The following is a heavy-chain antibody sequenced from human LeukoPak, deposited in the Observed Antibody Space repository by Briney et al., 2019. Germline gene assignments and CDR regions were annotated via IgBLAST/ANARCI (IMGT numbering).Heavy chain of an antibody. CDR3: ARGLEVVTATHYYYYGMDV. J-gene: IGHJ6*02. V-gene: IGHV3-30-3*01. Sequence: GGSLRLSCAATGFTFSSYAMHWVRQAPGKGLEWVAVISYDGSNKYYADSVKGRFTISRDNSKNTLYLQMNSLRAEDTAVYYCARGLEVVTATHYYYYGMDVWGQGTTVTVSS. D-gene: IGHD2-21*02. CDR2: ISYDGSNK. CDR1: GFTFSSYA.